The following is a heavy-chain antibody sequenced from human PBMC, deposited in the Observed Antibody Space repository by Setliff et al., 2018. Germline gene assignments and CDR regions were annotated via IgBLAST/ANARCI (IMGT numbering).Heavy chain of an antibody. V-gene: IGHV1-3*01. CDR3: ARSPPTSTYYDFWSGYSYYFDY. CDR2: INAGNGNT. J-gene: IGHJ4*02. D-gene: IGHD3-3*01. Sequence: ASVKVPCKASGYTFTSYAMHWVRQAPGQRLEWMGWINAGNGNTKYSQKFQGRVTITRDTSASTAYMELSSLRSEDTAVYYCARSPPTSTYYDFWSGYSYYFDYWGQGTLVTVSS. CDR1: GYTFTSYA.